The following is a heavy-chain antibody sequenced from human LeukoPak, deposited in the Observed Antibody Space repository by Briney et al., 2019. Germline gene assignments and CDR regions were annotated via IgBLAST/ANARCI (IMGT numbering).Heavy chain of an antibody. Sequence: GGSLRLSCAASGFTFSSYAMHWVRQAPGKGLEWVAVLSYDGSNKYYADSVKGRFTISRDNAKNSLYLQMNSLRAEDTAVYYCARGQYTIFGVVIIPGAFDIWGQGTMVTVSS. V-gene: IGHV3-30-3*01. CDR2: LSYDGSNK. CDR1: GFTFSSYA. D-gene: IGHD3-3*01. J-gene: IGHJ3*02. CDR3: ARGQYTIFGVVIIPGAFDI.